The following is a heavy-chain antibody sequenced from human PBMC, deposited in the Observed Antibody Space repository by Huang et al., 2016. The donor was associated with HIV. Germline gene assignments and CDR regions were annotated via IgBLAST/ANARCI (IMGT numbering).Heavy chain of an antibody. CDR3: ARGGGIQLWLLGYYYMDV. J-gene: IGHJ6*03. CDR1: GYTFSRFG. V-gene: IGHV1-18*01. Sequence: QVQLVQSGAAVKKPGASVKVSCKASGYTFSRFGISWVRQAPGQGLEWVGWINVSKGNTKVAQKFHGRLTMTTDTSTSTAYMELRSLRSDDAAGYYCARGGGIQLWLLGYYYMDVWGNGTTVTVSS. CDR2: INVSKGNT. D-gene: IGHD5-18*01.